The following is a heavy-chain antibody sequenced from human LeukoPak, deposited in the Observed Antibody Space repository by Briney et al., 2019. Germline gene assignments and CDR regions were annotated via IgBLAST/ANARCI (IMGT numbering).Heavy chain of an antibody. D-gene: IGHD6-19*01. CDR2: IYYSGST. Sequence: SETLSLTCTVSGGSISSYYWSWIRQPPGKGLEWIGYIYYSGSTNYNPSLKSRVTISVDTSKNQFSLKLSSVTAADTAVYYCARGFDSSSGWYPAFDIWGHGTMGTVSS. J-gene: IGHJ3*02. V-gene: IGHV4-59*01. CDR1: GGSISSYY. CDR3: ARGFDSSSGWYPAFDI.